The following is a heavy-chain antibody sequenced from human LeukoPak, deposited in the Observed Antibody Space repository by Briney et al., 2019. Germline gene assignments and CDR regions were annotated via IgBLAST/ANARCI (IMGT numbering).Heavy chain of an antibody. CDR2: IYPGDSDI. CDR1: GYSFTSYW. D-gene: IGHD3-3*01. V-gene: IGHV5-51*01. J-gene: IGHJ6*02. Sequence: GESLKISCKGSGYSFTSYWIGWVRQMPGKGLEWMGIIYPGDSDIRYSPSFQGQVTISADKSISTAYLQWSSLKASDTAMYYCARLFGRSTGHYYYGMDVWGQGTTVTVSS. CDR3: ARLFGRSTGHYYYGMDV.